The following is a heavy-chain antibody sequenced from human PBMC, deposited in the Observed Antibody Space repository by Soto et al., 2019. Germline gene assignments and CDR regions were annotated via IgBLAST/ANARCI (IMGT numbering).Heavy chain of an antibody. V-gene: IGHV1-18*04. J-gene: IGHJ5*02. Sequence: ASVKVSFKDSCYSFTSYGISWVRQAPGQGLEWMGWISAYNGNTNYAQKLQGRVTMTTDTSTSTAYMELRSLRSDDTAVYYCAREQVKGGWFDPWGQGTLVTVSS. D-gene: IGHD3-22*01. CDR3: AREQVKGGWFDP. CDR1: CYSFTSYG. CDR2: ISAYNGNT.